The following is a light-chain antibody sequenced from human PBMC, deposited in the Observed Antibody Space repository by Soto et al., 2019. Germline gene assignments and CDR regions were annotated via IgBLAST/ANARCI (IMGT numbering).Light chain of an antibody. Sequence: SVRTQPASVSGSPGQSITISCTGTRRDVGGYNYVSWYQQYPGKSPKLLIYEVTHRPSGVSNRFSGSKSGNTASLTISGLQAEDEADYYCSSYTISNTLPFVFGTGTKVTVL. CDR3: SSYTISNTLPFV. J-gene: IGLJ1*01. CDR1: RRDVGGYNY. CDR2: EVT. V-gene: IGLV2-14*01.